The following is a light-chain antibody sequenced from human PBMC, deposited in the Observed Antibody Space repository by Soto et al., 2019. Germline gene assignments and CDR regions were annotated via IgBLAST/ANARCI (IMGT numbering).Light chain of an antibody. V-gene: IGKV2-28*01. CDR1: QSLLYSNGYNY. CDR2: LGS. J-gene: IGKJ1*01. Sequence: EIVMTQSPLSLPVSPGEPASISCRSSQSLLYSNGYNYLDWYLQKPGQSPQLLIYLGSNRASGVPDRVSGSGSGTDFTLKISRVEAEDVGIYYCMQALESRTFGQGTKVEIK. CDR3: MQALESRT.